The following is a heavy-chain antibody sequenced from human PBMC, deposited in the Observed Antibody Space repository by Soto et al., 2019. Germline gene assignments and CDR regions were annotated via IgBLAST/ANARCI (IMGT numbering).Heavy chain of an antibody. CDR1: GSTFNNFA. CDR2: IVVVSNTV. J-gene: IGHJ4*02. D-gene: IGHD1-26*01. CDR3: ARAIKRWEVHQYFDS. Sequence: QVLLLQSGAEVKEPGSSVRVSCKVSGSTFNNFAFSWLRQAPGRGPEWMGGIVVVSNTVDYSQRFQDRVTITADTSTSTLSMELSSLTSEDTAVYYCARAIKRWEVHQYFDSWGQGTLLSVFS. V-gene: IGHV1-69*14.